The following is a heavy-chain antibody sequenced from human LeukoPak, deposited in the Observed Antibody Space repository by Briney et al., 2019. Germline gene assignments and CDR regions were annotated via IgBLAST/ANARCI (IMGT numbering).Heavy chain of an antibody. CDR2: LYTSGST. CDR3: ARVGGSGWYLEY. Sequence: SETLSLTCTVSGGSLSSYYWNWIRQPAGKGLEWIGRLYTSGSTNYNPSLQSRVTMSVDTSKNQFSLKLSSVTAADTAVYYCARVGGSGWYLEYWGQGTLVTASS. CDR1: GGSLSSYY. D-gene: IGHD6-19*01. J-gene: IGHJ4*02. V-gene: IGHV4-4*07.